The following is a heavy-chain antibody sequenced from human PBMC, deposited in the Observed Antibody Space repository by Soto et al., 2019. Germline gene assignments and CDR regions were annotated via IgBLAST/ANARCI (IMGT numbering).Heavy chain of an antibody. D-gene: IGHD2-2*01. V-gene: IGHV1-2*04. Sequence: ASVKVSCKASGYTFTGYYMHWVRQAPGQGLEWMGWINPNSGGTNYAQRFQGWVTRTRDTSLSTAYMGRSRLRSDDTAVYYCARAGYCSSTSCYAAGGMDVWGQGTTVTVSS. CDR2: INPNSGGT. CDR1: GYTFTGYY. CDR3: ARAGYCSSTSCYAAGGMDV. J-gene: IGHJ6*02.